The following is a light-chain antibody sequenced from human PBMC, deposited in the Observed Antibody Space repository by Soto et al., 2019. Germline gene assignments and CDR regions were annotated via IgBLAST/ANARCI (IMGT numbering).Light chain of an antibody. Sequence: QSVLTQPPSASGTPGQRVSISCSGGRSNIGSNLVSWYQQLPGTAPKLLLYFNDQRPSGVPDRFSGSKSGTSASLAVSELQSEDEADYCCASWDDSLKGVLFGGGTKVTVL. CDR3: ASWDDSLKGVL. CDR2: FND. V-gene: IGLV1-44*01. CDR1: RSNIGSNL. J-gene: IGLJ3*02.